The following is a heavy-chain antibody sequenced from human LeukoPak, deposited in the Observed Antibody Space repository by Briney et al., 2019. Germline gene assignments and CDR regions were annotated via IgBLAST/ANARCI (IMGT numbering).Heavy chain of an antibody. D-gene: IGHD3-9*01. J-gene: IGHJ4*02. CDR2: ISSSGSTI. CDR1: AFTFSDYY. CDR3: ARHNWGLYCDFLTGYYQYYCDY. Sequence: AESLTLSCAASAFTFSDYYTSWIRQAAGKGLESAPYISSSGSTISYADSVTGRLTISRDNATNSLYLQMNGLRAEYTAVYYWARHNWGLYCDFLTGYYQYYCDYWGEGTLVSVSS. V-gene: IGHV3-11*01.